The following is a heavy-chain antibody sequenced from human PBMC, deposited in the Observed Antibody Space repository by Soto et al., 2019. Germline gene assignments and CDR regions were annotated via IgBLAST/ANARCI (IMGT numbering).Heavy chain of an antibody. CDR3: AHRRRYGAYNQFGY. J-gene: IGHJ4*02. Sequence: QITLKESGPTLVRPTQTLTLTCTVSGFSLNTAGVGVGWFRQPPGKALEWLALMNWGDDVRYSPSLKSRLTITKDTSKYQVVLVMTNMSPADTATFYCAHRRRYGAYNQFGYWGQGILVTVSS. V-gene: IGHV2-5*02. CDR1: GFSLNTAGVG. CDR2: MNWGDDV. D-gene: IGHD4-17*01.